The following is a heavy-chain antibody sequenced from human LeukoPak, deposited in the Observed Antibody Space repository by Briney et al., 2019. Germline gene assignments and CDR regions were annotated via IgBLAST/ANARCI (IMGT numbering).Heavy chain of an antibody. CDR1: GFTFSSFW. V-gene: IGHV3-7*05. CDR2: IIQDGSEK. J-gene: IGHJ4*02. D-gene: IGHD3-3*01. Sequence: GGSLRLSCAASGFTFSSFWMSWVRQAPGKGLEWVAKIIQDGSEKYYVDSVKGRFTISRDNAKNSVYLQMNSLRAEDTAVYYCARDSPGIMIFGVVTPNGGQGTLVTVSS. CDR3: ARDSPGIMIFGVVTPN.